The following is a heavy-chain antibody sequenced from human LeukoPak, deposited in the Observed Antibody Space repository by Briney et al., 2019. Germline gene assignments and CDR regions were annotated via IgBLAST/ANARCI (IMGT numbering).Heavy chain of an antibody. J-gene: IGHJ3*02. CDR3: ARASGEWDDSSGYYAFDI. CDR1: GFTFSSYD. CDR2: IGTAGAT. Sequence: GGSLRLSCAASGFTFSSYDMHWVRQATGKGLEWVSAIGTAGATYYPGSVRGRFTISRENDNNYLYLQMNSLRAGDTAVYYCARASGEWDDSSGYYAFDIWGQGTMVTVSS. D-gene: IGHD3-22*01. V-gene: IGHV3-13*01.